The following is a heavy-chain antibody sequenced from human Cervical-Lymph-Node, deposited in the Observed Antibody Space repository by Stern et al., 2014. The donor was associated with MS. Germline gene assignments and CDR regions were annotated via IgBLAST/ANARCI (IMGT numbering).Heavy chain of an antibody. D-gene: IGHD3-10*01. Sequence: VHLVESGGGLVKPGGSLRLSCAASGFTFSDFYMTWIRQAPGKGLEWVSYISNSGSSTSYADSVKGRFTISRDNANNSVFLQMNSLRPEDTAVYFCTRDIGISGNWFDPWGQGTLVTVSS. CDR2: ISNSGSST. V-gene: IGHV3-11*01. CDR1: GFTFSDFY. J-gene: IGHJ5*02. CDR3: TRDIGISGNWFDP.